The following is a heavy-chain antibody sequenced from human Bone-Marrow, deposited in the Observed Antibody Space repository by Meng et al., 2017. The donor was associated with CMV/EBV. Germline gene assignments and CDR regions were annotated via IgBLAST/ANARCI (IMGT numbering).Heavy chain of an antibody. CDR3: ARTIAAGTTRQKKYNWFDP. V-gene: IGHV4-34*01. CDR1: CFPCFS. Sequence: CFPCFSRRPDPPAPGKGLEWIGEINHSGSTNYNPSLKSRVTISVATSKNQFSLKVSSVTAADTAVYYCARTIAAGTTRQKKYNWFDPWGQGILVTVSS. CDR2: INHSGST. D-gene: IGHD1-7*01. J-gene: IGHJ5*02.